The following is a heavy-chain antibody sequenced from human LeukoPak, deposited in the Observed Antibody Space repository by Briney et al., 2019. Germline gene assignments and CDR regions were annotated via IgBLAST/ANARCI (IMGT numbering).Heavy chain of an antibody. V-gene: IGHV3-72*01. Sequence: PGGSLRLSCAASGFSFSDYILDWVRQAPGKGLEWVGRIRRGSNGYTTEYAASVKGRFIISRDDSQNSLYLHMNSLKTEDTAVYHRTRDGGEGGNSAFDIWGQGTMVTVSS. CDR3: TRDGGEGGNSAFDI. D-gene: IGHD4-23*01. CDR2: IRRGSNGYTT. J-gene: IGHJ3*02. CDR1: GFSFSDYI.